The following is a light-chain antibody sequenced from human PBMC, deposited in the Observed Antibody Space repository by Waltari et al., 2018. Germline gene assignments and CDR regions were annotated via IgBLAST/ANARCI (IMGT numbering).Light chain of an antibody. CDR3: MQGTHWPWT. CDR1: QSLVHSDGNTY. Sequence: DVVMTQSPLSLPVTLGQPASISYRSGQSLVHSDGNTYLNWFQQRPGQSPRRLISKVSNRDSGVPDRFSGSGSGTDFTLKISRVEAEDVGVYYCMQGTHWPWTFGQGTKVEIK. CDR2: KVS. V-gene: IGKV2-30*02. J-gene: IGKJ1*01.